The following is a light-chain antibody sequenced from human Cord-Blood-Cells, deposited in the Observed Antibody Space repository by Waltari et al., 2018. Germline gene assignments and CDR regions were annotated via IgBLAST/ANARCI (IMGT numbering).Light chain of an antibody. CDR3: QQYYSYPFT. Sequence: ATRITQSPSSLSASTGDRVTITCRASQGISSYLAWYQQKPGKAPKLLIYAASTLQSGVPSRFSGSGSGTDFTLTISCLQSEDFATYYCQQYYSYPFTFGPGTKVDIK. CDR2: AAS. CDR1: QGISSY. J-gene: IGKJ3*01. V-gene: IGKV1-8*01.